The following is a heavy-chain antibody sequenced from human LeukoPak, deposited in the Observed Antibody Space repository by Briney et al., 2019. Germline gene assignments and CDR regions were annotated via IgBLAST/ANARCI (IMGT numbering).Heavy chain of an antibody. CDR1: GGTFSSYA. CDR3: ARLGYCSGGSCRPFDY. D-gene: IGHD2-15*01. J-gene: IGHJ4*02. CDR2: IIPIFGTA. V-gene: IGHV1-69*05. Sequence: SVKVSCKASGGTFSSYAISWVRQAPGQGLEWMGGIIPIFGTANYAQKFQGRVTITTDESTSTAYMELSSLRSEDTAVYYCARLGYCSGGSCRPFDYWGQGTLVTVSS.